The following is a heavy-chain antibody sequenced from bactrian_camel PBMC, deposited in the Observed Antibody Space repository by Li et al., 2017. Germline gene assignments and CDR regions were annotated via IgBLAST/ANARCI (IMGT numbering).Heavy chain of an antibody. J-gene: IGHJ4*01. CDR2: FYTLGGVT. Sequence: VQLVESGGGSVQAGGSLKLSCAASGYTYSPDCMGWFRQAPGKERERVATFYTLGGVTYYADSVKGRFTISRDNAKNTVHLQMNSLKSEDTALYYCATRHGGSSSWYWGQGTQVTVS. CDR1: GYTYSPDC. V-gene: IGHV3S40*01. D-gene: IGHD6*01. CDR3: ATRHGGSSSWY.